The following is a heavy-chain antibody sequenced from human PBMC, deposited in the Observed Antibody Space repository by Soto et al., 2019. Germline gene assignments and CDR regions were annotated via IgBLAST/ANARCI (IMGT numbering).Heavy chain of an antibody. CDR1: GFSFSGHA. J-gene: IGHJ5*01. V-gene: IGHV3-23*01. CDR3: AKGPDGSGYYHNWFDS. D-gene: IGHD3-22*01. CDR2: ISRTGDSA. Sequence: EVYLLESGGALVQPGGSLTLSCAASGFSFSGHAMSWVRQAPGKGLEWVSSISRTGDSAYYTDSVKGRFAISRDRSKNRLSLQMNSLRVEDTVVYYCAKGPDGSGYYHNWFDSWGQGTLITVSS.